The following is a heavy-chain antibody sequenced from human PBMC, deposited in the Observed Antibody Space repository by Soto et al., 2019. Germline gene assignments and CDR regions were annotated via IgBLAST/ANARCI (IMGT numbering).Heavy chain of an antibody. CDR1: GFPFSRYS. CDR3: ARMAY. CDR2: ISSGGNDI. J-gene: IGHJ4*02. V-gene: IGHV3-21*06. Sequence: PGGSLRLYCEASGFPFSRYSLNWVRQAPGEGLEWVSSISSGGNDISYAESVEGRFFTSRDNVNNVLYPAMNNLRHEDTAVYYCARMAYWGQGT.